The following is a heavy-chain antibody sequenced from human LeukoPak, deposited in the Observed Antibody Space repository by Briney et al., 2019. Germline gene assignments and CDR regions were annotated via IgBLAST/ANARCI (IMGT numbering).Heavy chain of an antibody. J-gene: IGHJ1*01. Sequence: ASVKVSCKASGYTFSSYDINWVRQATGQGLEWMGWMNPNSGNTGYAQKFQGRLNMTRNTSISTAYMELSSLRSEDTAVYYCARRVGSGWPVQHWGQGTLVTVSX. V-gene: IGHV1-8*01. D-gene: IGHD6-19*01. CDR2: MNPNSGNT. CDR3: ARRVGSGWPVQH. CDR1: GYTFSSYD.